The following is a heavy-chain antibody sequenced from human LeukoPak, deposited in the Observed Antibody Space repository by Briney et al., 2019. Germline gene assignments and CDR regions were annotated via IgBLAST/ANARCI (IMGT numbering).Heavy chain of an antibody. D-gene: IGHD1-14*01. CDR1: GYRFTSYW. CDR3: ARQLAPEGDY. CDR2: IYPGDSDT. V-gene: IGHV5-51*01. Sequence: GESLKISFKGSGYRFTSYWIGWVRPMPRKGLEWMGIIYPGDSDTRYSPSFQGQVTISADKSISTAYLQWSSLKASDTAMYYCARQLAPEGDYWGQGTLVTVSS. J-gene: IGHJ4*02.